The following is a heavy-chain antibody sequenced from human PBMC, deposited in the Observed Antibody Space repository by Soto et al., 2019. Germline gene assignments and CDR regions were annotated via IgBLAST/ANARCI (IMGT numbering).Heavy chain of an antibody. J-gene: IGHJ6*03. V-gene: IGHV3-9*01. Sequence: VQLVESGGGLVQPGRSLRLSCAVSGFRLDDYAMHWVRQAPGKGLEWVSGITWNSGSIGYADSVKGRFTISRDNAKNSLYLQMNSLRDEDTALYYCAKDRSPFNYYFMDVWGKGTTVTVSS. CDR2: ITWNSGSI. CDR3: AKDRSPFNYYFMDV. CDR1: GFRLDDYA.